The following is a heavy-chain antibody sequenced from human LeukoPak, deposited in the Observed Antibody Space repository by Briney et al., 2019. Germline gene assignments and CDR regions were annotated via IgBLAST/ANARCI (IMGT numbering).Heavy chain of an antibody. CDR3: ARVSYSSSSGVDYYYYYMDV. V-gene: IGHV3-23*01. CDR1: GFTFNNYA. CDR2: ISGSDAGT. D-gene: IGHD6-6*01. Sequence: GGSLRLSCAASGFTFNNYAMSWVRQAPGKGLEWVSAISGSDAGTYYADSVKGRFTISRDNAKNSLYLQMNSLRAEDTAVYYCARVSYSSSSGVDYYYYYMDVWGKGTTVTVSS. J-gene: IGHJ6*03.